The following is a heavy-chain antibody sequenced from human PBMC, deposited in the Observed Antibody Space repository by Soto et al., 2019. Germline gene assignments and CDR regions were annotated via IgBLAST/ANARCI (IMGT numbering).Heavy chain of an antibody. D-gene: IGHD6-13*01. V-gene: IGHV3-48*02. CDR2: ISSSSSTI. CDR3: ARDPYSSSWYTYYYYYYGMDV. CDR1: GFTFSSYS. Sequence: GGSLRLSCAASGFTFSSYSMNWVRQAPGKGLEWVSYISSSSSTIYYADSVKGRFTISRDNAKNSLYLQMNSLRDEDTAVYYCARDPYSSSWYTYYYYYYGMDVWGQGTTVTVSS. J-gene: IGHJ6*02.